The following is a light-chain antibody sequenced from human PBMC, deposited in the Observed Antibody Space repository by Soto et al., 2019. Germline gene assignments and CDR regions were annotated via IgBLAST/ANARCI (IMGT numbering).Light chain of an antibody. CDR1: NSNIGSYT. CDR2: NND. CDR3: AAWDDSLNGYV. V-gene: IGLV1-44*01. J-gene: IGLJ1*01. Sequence: QSVLTQPPSASGTPGQRVTISCSGRNSNIGSYTVNWFQQLSGTAPKLLIYNNDQRPSGVPDRFSGSKSGTSASLAISGLQSEDEADYSCAAWDDSLNGYVFGTGTKVTVI.